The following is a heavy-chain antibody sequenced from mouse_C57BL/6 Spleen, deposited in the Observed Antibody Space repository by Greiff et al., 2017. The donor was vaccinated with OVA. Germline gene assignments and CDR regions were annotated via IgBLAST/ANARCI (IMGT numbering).Heavy chain of an antibody. D-gene: IGHD3-3*01. CDR2: IYPGGGDT. V-gene: IGHV1-80*01. CDR3: ARLLAGRDWYFEG. CDR1: GYAFCRYW. J-gene: IGHJ1*03. Sequence: QVQLKESGAELVKPGASVKISCKASGYAFCRYWMNWVTQRPGQGLEWIGQIYPGGGDTNYNGKFKGKATLTADKSSSTAYMQLSSLTSEDSAVYFCARLLAGRDWYFEGWGTGTTVTVA.